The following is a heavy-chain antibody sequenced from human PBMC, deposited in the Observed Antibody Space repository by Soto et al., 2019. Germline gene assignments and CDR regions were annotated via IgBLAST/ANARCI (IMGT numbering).Heavy chain of an antibody. D-gene: IGHD1-26*01. CDR1: GFTFSTYA. CDR3: AREWEPDAFDI. V-gene: IGHV3-23*01. CDR2: VSASGLNT. J-gene: IGHJ3*02. Sequence: GGSLRLSCAASGFTFSTYAMAWVRQAPGKGLEWVSGVSASGLNTDYADPVKGRFYLSRDNAKNSLYLQMNSLRAEDTAVYYCAREWEPDAFDIWGQGTMVTVSS.